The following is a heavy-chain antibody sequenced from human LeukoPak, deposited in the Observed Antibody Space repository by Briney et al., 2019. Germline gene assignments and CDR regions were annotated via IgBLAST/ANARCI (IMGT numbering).Heavy chain of an antibody. Sequence: PGGSLRLSCVVSGFTVSSNYMSWVRQAPGKGLEWVSVMYSAGFTYYADSVKGRFTISRDNSKNTLYLLMTSLRAEDTALYYCAKEGGLQSLPYTWFDPWGQGTLVTVST. CDR3: AKEGGLQSLPYTWFDP. V-gene: IGHV3-53*01. CDR2: MYSAGFT. CDR1: GFTVSSNY. D-gene: IGHD5-24*01. J-gene: IGHJ5*02.